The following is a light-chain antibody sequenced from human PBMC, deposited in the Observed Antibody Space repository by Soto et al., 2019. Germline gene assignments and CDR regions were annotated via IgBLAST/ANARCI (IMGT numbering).Light chain of an antibody. CDR2: AAS. Sequence: DIQMTQSPSSLSASVGDRVTITCRASQTISNYLNWYQQKPGKAPKLLIYAASSLQSGVPSRFGGSGSGTDFTLTISSLQPEDFATYYCQQSYNSPYTFGQGTKLEIK. V-gene: IGKV1-39*01. J-gene: IGKJ2*01. CDR1: QTISNY. CDR3: QQSYNSPYT.